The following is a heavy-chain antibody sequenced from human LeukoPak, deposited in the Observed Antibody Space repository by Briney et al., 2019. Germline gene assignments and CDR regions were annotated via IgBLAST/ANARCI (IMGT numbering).Heavy chain of an antibody. J-gene: IGHJ6*03. Sequence: SETVTLTCTVSGGSISSSSYYWGWIRQPPGKGLEWIGSSYYSGSTYYNPSLKSRVTIAVDPSKNQFSLKLSSVTAADTAVYYGARHSGYSYGYAYYYYYMVVWGREPSVTVSS. CDR1: GGSISSSSYY. CDR3: ARHSGYSYGYAYYYYYMVV. D-gene: IGHD5-18*01. V-gene: IGHV4-39*01. CDR2: SYYSGST.